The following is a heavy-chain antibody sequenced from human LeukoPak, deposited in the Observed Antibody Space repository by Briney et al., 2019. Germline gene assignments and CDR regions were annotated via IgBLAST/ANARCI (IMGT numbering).Heavy chain of an antibody. CDR1: GGTFSSYA. D-gene: IGHD5/OR15-5a*01. V-gene: IGHV1-69*05. CDR3: YLYGYRVERHAY. Sequence: ASVKVSCKPSGGTFSSYAISWVRQAPGQGREWMGGISPIFGIANYAQKLQGRVTITTDESTSTAYMELSSLRSEDTAVYYCYLYGYRVERHAYWGQGTLVTVSS. CDR2: ISPIFGIA. J-gene: IGHJ4*02.